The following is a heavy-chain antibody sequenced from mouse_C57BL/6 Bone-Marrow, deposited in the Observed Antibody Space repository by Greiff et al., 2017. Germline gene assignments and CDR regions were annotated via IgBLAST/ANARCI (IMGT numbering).Heavy chain of an antibody. CDR3: ARAYDYDGRGFAY. D-gene: IGHD2-4*01. CDR1: GFTFSDYG. V-gene: IGHV5-17*01. Sequence: EVKLVESGGGLVKPGGSLKLSCAASGFTFSDYGMHWVRQAPEKGLEWVAYISSGSSTIYYADTVKGRFTISRDNAKNTLFLQMTSLRSEDTAMYYCARAYDYDGRGFAYWGQGTLVTVSA. J-gene: IGHJ3*01. CDR2: ISSGSSTI.